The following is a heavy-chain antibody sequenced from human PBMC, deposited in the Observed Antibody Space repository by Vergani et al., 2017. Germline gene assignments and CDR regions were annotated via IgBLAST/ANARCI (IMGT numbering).Heavy chain of an antibody. CDR3: ARDRITHDYYSSGYYYHGMDV. V-gene: IGHV3-66*02. J-gene: IGHJ6*02. Sequence: EVQLVESGGGLVQPGGSLRLSCAASGFTFSGYWMSWVRQAPGTGLEWGSVIYSGGSTYSAYSVKGRFTISRANSKNTLYLQMNSLRAEDTAVYYCARDRITHDYYSSGYYYHGMDVWGQGTTVTVSS. CDR1: GFTFSGYW. D-gene: IGHD3-22*01. CDR2: IYSGGST.